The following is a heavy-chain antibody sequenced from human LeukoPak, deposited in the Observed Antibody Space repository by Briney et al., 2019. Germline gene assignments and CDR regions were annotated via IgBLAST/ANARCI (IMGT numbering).Heavy chain of an antibody. V-gene: IGHV1-2*02. J-gene: IGHJ1*01. CDR3: ARDIGYSSSWYQH. CDR2: INPNSGGT. D-gene: IGHD6-13*01. Sequence: ASVKVSCKASGYTFTGYYMHWVRQAPGQGLEWMGWINPNSGGTNYAQKFQGRVTMTRDTSISTAYMELSRLRSDDTAVYYCARDIGYSSSWYQHWGQGTPVTVSS. CDR1: GYTFTGYY.